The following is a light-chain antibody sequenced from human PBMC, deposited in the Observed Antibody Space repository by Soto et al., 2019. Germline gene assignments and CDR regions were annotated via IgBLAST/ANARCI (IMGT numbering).Light chain of an antibody. CDR2: GAS. Sequence: EKMMTQSPATLSVSPGERATLSCRASQSVSSNLAWYQQKPGQAPRLLIYGASTRATGIPARFSGSGSGTEFTLTISSLQSEDFAVYYCQQYNNWPPITCGQWTRLVIK. J-gene: IGKJ5*01. CDR1: QSVSSN. V-gene: IGKV3-15*01. CDR3: QQYNNWPPIT.